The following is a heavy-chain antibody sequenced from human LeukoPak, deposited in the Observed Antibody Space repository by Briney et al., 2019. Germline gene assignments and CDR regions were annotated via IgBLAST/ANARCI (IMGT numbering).Heavy chain of an antibody. D-gene: IGHD3-10*01. V-gene: IGHV1-24*01. CDR1: GYTLTELS. CDR2: FDPEDGET. Sequence: ASVKVPCKVSGYTLTELSMHWVRQAPGKGLEWMGGFDPEDGETIYAQKFQGRVTMTEDTSTDAAYMELSSLRSEDTAVYYCATGSGYYGSGSYFWFDPWGQGTLVTVSS. J-gene: IGHJ5*02. CDR3: ATGSGYYGSGSYFWFDP.